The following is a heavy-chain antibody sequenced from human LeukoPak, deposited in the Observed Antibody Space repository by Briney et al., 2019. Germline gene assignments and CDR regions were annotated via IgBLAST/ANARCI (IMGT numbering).Heavy chain of an antibody. V-gene: IGHV4-61*02. J-gene: IGHJ4*02. Sequence: SETLSLTCTVSGGSISSGSYYWSWIRQPAGKGLEWIGRIYTSGSTYYNPSLKSRVTISVDRSKNQFSLKLSSVTAADTAVYYCARVYRYYYDSSGYSLYYFDYWGQGTLVTVSS. CDR2: IYTSGST. CDR3: ARVYRYYYDSSGYSLYYFDY. CDR1: GGSISSGSYY. D-gene: IGHD3-22*01.